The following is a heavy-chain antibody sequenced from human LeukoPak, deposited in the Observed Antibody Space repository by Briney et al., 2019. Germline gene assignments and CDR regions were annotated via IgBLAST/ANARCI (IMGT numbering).Heavy chain of an antibody. Sequence: SETLSLTCTVSGGSMSSYYWSWIRQPPGKQLEWIGYIYYSGSTTYSPSLKSRVTISVDTSKNEFSLKLTSVTAAVTSVYYCRRCGFIRGFEYWGQGTLVTVSS. CDR2: IYYSGST. J-gene: IGHJ4*02. CDR3: RRCGFIRGFEY. V-gene: IGHV4-59*01. D-gene: IGHD3-16*01. CDR1: GGSMSSYY.